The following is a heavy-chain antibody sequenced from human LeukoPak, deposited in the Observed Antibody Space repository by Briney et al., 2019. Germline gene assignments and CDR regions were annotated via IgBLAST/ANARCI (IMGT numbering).Heavy chain of an antibody. D-gene: IGHD6-13*01. CDR1: GGPISSSTYY. CDR2: IYNSGST. J-gene: IGHJ5*02. Sequence: PSETLSLTCSVSGGPISSSTYYWGWIRQPPGKELEWIGNIYNSGSTYYNPSLKSRVTISVDTSKNQFSLKLSSVTAADTAVYYCARQAYSSNLGWFDPWGQGTLVTVSS. CDR3: ARQAYSSNLGWFDP. V-gene: IGHV4-39*01.